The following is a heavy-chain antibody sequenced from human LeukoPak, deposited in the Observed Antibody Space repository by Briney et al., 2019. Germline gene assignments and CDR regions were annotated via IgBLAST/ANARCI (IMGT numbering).Heavy chain of an antibody. CDR2: IYSGGNT. J-gene: IGHJ6*02. CDR1: GFTVSSNY. V-gene: IGHV3-66*02. CDR3: ARDSQGYSYGPYYGMDV. D-gene: IGHD5-18*01. Sequence: GGSLRLFCAASGFTVSSNYMSWVRQAPGKGLEWVSVIYSGGNTYYADSVKGRFTISRDNSKNTLYLQMNSLRAEDTAVYYCARDSQGYSYGPYYGMDVWGQGTTVTVSS.